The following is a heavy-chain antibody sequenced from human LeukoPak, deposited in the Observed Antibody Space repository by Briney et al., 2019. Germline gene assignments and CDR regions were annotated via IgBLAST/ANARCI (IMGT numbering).Heavy chain of an antibody. CDR2: ISSSSSYT. V-gene: IGHV3-11*06. J-gene: IGHJ4*02. CDR3: AREESITELRPPFV. Sequence: GGSLGLSCAASGFTFSDYYMSWIRQAPGKGLEWVSYISSSSSYTNYADSVKGRFNISRDNAKNSLYLQMNSLRAEDTAVYYCAREESITELRPPFVWGQGTLVTVSS. D-gene: IGHD3-10*01. CDR1: GFTFSDYY.